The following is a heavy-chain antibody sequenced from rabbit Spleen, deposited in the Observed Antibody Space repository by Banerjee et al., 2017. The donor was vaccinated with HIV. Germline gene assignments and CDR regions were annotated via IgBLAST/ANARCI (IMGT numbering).Heavy chain of an antibody. CDR3: AREVGAGVGAGHTDLYL. CDR2: IDPVFGIA. Sequence: QSLEESGGDLVKPGASLTLTCTASGFSFSSNYYICWVRQAPGKGLEWIGSIDPVFGIANYASWVNGRFTISRDNAQNTVDLRINSLTAADTATYFCAREVGAGVGAGHTDLYLWGPGTLVTVS. CDR1: GFSFSSNYY. D-gene: IGHD4-2*01. V-gene: IGHV1S40*01. J-gene: IGHJ4*01.